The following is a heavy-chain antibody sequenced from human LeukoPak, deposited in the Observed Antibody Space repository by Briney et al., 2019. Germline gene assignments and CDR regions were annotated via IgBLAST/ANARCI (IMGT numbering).Heavy chain of an antibody. J-gene: IGHJ4*02. V-gene: IGHV3-30-3*01. Sequence: PGRSLRLSCAASGFTFSSYAMHWVRQAPGKGLEWVAVISYDGSNKYYADSVKGRFTISRDNSKNTLYLHMNSLASEDSAVYSCAKETLGRGSSYGSYLDCWGQGTLVTVSS. CDR1: GFTFSSYA. CDR2: ISYDGSNK. CDR3: AKETLGRGSSYGSYLDC. D-gene: IGHD1-26*01.